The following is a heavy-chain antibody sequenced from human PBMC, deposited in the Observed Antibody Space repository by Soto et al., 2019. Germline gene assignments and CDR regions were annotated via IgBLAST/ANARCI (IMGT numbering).Heavy chain of an antibody. V-gene: IGHV5-51*01. CDR3: ARLGPSDAEYYLPFDY. D-gene: IGHD3-10*01. CDR2: IYPGDSDT. Sequence: PGESLKISCKGSGYSFTSYWIGWVRQMPGEGLEWMGIIYPGDSDTRYSPSFQGQVTISADKSISTAYLQWSSLKASDTAMYYCARLGPSDAEYYLPFDYWGQGTLVTVSS. J-gene: IGHJ4*02. CDR1: GYSFTSYW.